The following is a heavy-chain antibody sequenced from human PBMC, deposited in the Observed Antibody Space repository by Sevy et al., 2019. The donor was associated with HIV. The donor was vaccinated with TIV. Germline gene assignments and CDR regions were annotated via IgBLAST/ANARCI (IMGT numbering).Heavy chain of an antibody. CDR1: GFAFSDYA. J-gene: IGHJ3*02. Sequence: GGSLRLSCEAFGFAFSDYAMHWVRQVPGKGLEWLAVVSYDGSNTSYADSLKGRFTVSRDNSKNTLYLQMNSLGRDATAVFYCARFPPQRAFDIWGQGTTVTVSS. CDR2: VSYDGSNT. V-gene: IGHV3-30-3*01. CDR3: ARFPPQRAFDI.